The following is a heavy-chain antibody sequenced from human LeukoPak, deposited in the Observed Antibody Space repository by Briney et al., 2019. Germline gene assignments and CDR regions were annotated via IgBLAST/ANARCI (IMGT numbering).Heavy chain of an antibody. J-gene: IGHJ4*02. V-gene: IGHV4-39*07. CDR1: GGSISSSSYY. CDR3: ARVGEKLSYYYFDY. D-gene: IGHD2-21*01. CDR2: IYYSGST. Sequence: SETLSLTCTVSGGSISSSSYYWGWIRQPPGKGLEWIGSIYYSGSTYYNPSLKSRVTMSVDTSKNQFSLKLSSVTAADTAVYYCARVGEKLSYYYFDYWGQGTLVTVSS.